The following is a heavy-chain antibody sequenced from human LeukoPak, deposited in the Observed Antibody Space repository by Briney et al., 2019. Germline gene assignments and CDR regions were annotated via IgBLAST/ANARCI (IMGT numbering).Heavy chain of an antibody. CDR2: INPSGGPA. CDR3: ARGPLTTMTNRYFGLFDP. Sequence: ASVKVSCKASGYTFTRYYIHWVRQAPGQGLEWMGIINPSGGPANYAQKNQGRVTMTRDTSMSTVYMELNSLKSEDTAVYYCARGPLTTMTNRYFGLFDPWGQGTSVTVSS. V-gene: IGHV1-46*01. J-gene: IGHJ5*02. CDR1: GYTFTRYY. D-gene: IGHD4-17*01.